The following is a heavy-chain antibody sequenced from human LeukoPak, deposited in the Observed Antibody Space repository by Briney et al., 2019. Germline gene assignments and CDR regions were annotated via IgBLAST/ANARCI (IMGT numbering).Heavy chain of an antibody. CDR2: INPYNGGT. Sequence: ASVKVSCKTSGYVFRTYGISWVRQVPGQGLEWMGWINPYNGGTKQGQKFQGRVTVTTDTSTGTAYLEVRSLRSDDTGVYYCARLVRSSWNWFDPWGQGTLVTVSS. V-gene: IGHV1-18*04. CDR1: GYVFRTYG. CDR3: ARLVRSSWNWFDP. J-gene: IGHJ5*02. D-gene: IGHD6-13*01.